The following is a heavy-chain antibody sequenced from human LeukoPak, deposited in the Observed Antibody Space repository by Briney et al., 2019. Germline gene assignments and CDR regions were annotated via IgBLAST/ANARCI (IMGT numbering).Heavy chain of an antibody. Sequence: GASVKVSCKASGYTFTSYGISWVRQAPGQGLEWMGWISAYNGNTNYAQKLHGRVTMNTDTSTSKAYMELRSLRSDETAVYYCARAYCSGGSCYSFYYYYYMDVWGKGTTVTVSS. CDR2: ISAYNGNT. CDR1: GYTFTSYG. D-gene: IGHD2-15*01. J-gene: IGHJ6*03. CDR3: ARAYCSGGSCYSFYYYYYMDV. V-gene: IGHV1-18*01.